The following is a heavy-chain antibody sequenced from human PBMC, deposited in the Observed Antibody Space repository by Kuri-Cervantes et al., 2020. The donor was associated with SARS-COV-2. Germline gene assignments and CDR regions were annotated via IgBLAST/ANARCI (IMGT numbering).Heavy chain of an antibody. V-gene: IGHV3-74*01. J-gene: IGHJ6*02. CDR1: GFTFSSYW. CDR3: ATLDGMDV. CDR2: INSDGSST. Sequence: LSLTCAASGFTFSSYWMHWVRQAPGKGLVWVSRINSDGSSTSYADSVKGRFTISRDNAKNTLYLQMNSLRAEDTAVYYSATLDGMDVWGQGTTVTVSS.